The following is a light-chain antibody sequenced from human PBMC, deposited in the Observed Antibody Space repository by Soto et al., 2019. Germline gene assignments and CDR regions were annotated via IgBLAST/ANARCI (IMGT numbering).Light chain of an antibody. CDR2: AVS. CDR3: QQYYSYPST. CDR1: QGISSY. J-gene: IGKJ1*01. V-gene: IGKV1-8*01. Sequence: AIRMTQSPSSFSASTGDRVTITCRASQGISSYLAWYQQKPGKAPKLLIHAVSILQGGVPSRLSGSGSGAEFTLSISCLQSEDFATYYCQQYYSYPSTFGQGTRWIS.